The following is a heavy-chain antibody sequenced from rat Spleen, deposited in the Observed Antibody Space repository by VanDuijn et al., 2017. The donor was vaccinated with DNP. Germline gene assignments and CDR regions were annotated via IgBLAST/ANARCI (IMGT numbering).Heavy chain of an antibody. J-gene: IGHJ1*01. V-gene: IGHV5-22*01. Sequence: EVQLVESGGGLVQPGRSLKLSCAASGFTFSNYGMHWIRQAPTKGLEWVASISYEGSSTYYGDSVKGRFTISRDNAKSTLYLQMNSLRSEDTATYYCARHYTMDYYWYFDFWGPGTMVTVSS. CDR1: GFTFSNYG. D-gene: IGHD1-7*01. CDR3: ARHYTMDYYWYFDF. CDR2: ISYEGSST.